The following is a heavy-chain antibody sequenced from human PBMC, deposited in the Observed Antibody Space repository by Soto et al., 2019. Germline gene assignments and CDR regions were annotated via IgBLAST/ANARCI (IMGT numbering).Heavy chain of an antibody. J-gene: IGHJ6*03. V-gene: IGHV3-21*01. CDR3: ASYWGDCSGGSCYSDYYYYMDV. D-gene: IGHD2-15*01. CDR1: GFTFSSYS. CDR2: ISSSSSYI. Sequence: PGGSLRLSCAASGFTFSSYSMNWVRQAPGKGLEWVSSISSSSSYIYYADSVKGRFTISRDNAKNSLYLQMNSLRAEDTAVYYCASYWGDCSGGSCYSDYYYYMDVWGKGTTVTVSS.